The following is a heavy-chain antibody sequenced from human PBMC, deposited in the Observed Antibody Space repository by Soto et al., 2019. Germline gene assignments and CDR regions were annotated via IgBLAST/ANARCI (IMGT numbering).Heavy chain of an antibody. J-gene: IGHJ3*02. D-gene: IGHD3-16*02. Sequence: EVQLVESGGGLVQPGGSLRLSCAASGFTFSSYSMNWVRQAPGKGLEWVSYISSSSSTIYYADSVKGRFTISRDNAKNSLYLHMDSLRAADTAVYYCARDHLWGIFRQLNDDAFDIWGQGTMVTVPS. CDR2: ISSSSSTI. CDR1: GFTFSSYS. V-gene: IGHV3-48*01. CDR3: ARDHLWGIFRQLNDDAFDI.